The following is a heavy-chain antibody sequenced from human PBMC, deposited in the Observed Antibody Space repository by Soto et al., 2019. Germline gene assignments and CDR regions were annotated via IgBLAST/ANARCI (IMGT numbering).Heavy chain of an antibody. CDR2: ISDSGDST. CDR1: GFTLSNYA. D-gene: IGHD3-10*01. J-gene: IGHJ6*02. Sequence: GGSLRLSCTASGFTLSNYAMTWVRQAPGKELEWVSAISDSGDSTYYADSVKGRFTISRDNSRSTLYLQMNSLRAEDTAVYYCAKYQGSGSFIFYYYGMDVWGQGTTVTVSS. V-gene: IGHV3-23*01. CDR3: AKYQGSGSFIFYYYGMDV.